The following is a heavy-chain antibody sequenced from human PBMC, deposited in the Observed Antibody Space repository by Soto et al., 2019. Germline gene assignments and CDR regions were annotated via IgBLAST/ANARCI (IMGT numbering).Heavy chain of an antibody. CDR2: IYNDGTT. CDR1: GLGVRNNY. CDR3: VRPLPSGRNYGMDV. Sequence: GGSLRLSCTAYGLGVRNNYMSWVRQAPGMGLEWVSVIYNDGTTYYADSVKGRFTLSRDTSKNTLSLQMDSLRAEDTAVYYCVRPLPSGRNYGMDVWRQGTTATVSS. V-gene: IGHV3-53*01. J-gene: IGHJ6*02. D-gene: IGHD3-10*01.